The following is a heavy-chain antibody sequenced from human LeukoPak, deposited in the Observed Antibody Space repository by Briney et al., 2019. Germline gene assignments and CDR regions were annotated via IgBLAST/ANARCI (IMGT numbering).Heavy chain of an antibody. CDR3: ARVEGYDISMAFDI. J-gene: IGHJ3*02. D-gene: IGHD3-9*01. V-gene: IGHV1-69*13. CDR1: GGTFSSYA. CDR2: IIPIFGTA. Sequence: ASVKVSCKASGGTFSSYAISWVRQAPGQGLEWMGGIIPIFGTANYAQKFQGRVTITADESTSTAYMELSSLRSEDTAGYYCARVEGYDISMAFDIWGQGTMVTVSS.